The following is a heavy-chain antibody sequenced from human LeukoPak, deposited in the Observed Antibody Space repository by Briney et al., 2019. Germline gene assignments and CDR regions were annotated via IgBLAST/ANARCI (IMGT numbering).Heavy chain of an antibody. V-gene: IGHV3-15*01. Sequence: GGSLRLSCAASGFTFSNAWMSWVRQAPGKGLEWVGRIKSKTDGGTTDYAAPVKGRFTISRDDSKNTLYLQMNSLKTEDTAVYYCTKYRGGSGYYFDYWGQGTLVTVSP. D-gene: IGHD3-22*01. J-gene: IGHJ4*02. CDR3: TKYRGGSGYYFDY. CDR1: GFTFSNAW. CDR2: IKSKTDGGTT.